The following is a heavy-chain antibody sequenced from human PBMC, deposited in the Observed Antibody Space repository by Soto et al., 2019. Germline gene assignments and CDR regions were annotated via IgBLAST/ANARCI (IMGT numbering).Heavy chain of an antibody. CDR2: INPNSGGT. D-gene: IGHD2-2*01. J-gene: IGHJ6*02. V-gene: IGHV1-2*02. Sequence: ASVKVSCKASGYTFTGYYMHWVRQAPGQGLEWMGWINPNSGGTNYAQKFQGRVTMTRDTSISTAYMERSRLRSDDTAVYYCAGGWNCSRSSCLNYGMDVWGQGTTVTVSS. CDR1: GYTFTGYY. CDR3: AGGWNCSRSSCLNYGMDV.